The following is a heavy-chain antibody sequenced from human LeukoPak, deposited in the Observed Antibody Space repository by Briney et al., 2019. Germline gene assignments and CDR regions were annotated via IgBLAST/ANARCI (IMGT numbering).Heavy chain of an antibody. CDR3: ARVRSPFYSGYDLDAFDI. CDR1: GFTFSSYE. Sequence: GGSLRLSCAASGFTFSSYEMNWVRQAPGKGLEWVSYISSSGSTIYYADSVKGRFTISRDNAKNSLYLQMNSLRAEDTAVYYCARVRSPFYSGYDLDAFDIWGQGTMVTVSS. V-gene: IGHV3-48*03. CDR2: ISSSGSTI. D-gene: IGHD5-12*01. J-gene: IGHJ3*02.